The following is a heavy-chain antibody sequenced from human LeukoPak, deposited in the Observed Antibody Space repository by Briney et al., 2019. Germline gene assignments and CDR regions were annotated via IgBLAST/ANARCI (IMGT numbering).Heavy chain of an antibody. D-gene: IGHD3-9*01. Sequence: GESLEFSCKGSGYSFSTYWIGWVRQMPGKGLEWLGIIFPADSDTRYSPSFQGQVTISADKSITTAYLQWSSLKASDTAMYYCARRLTGFYKGRHYFYMDVWGKGTTVTVSS. CDR2: IFPADSDT. V-gene: IGHV5-51*01. J-gene: IGHJ6*03. CDR3: ARRLTGFYKGRHYFYMDV. CDR1: GYSFSTYW.